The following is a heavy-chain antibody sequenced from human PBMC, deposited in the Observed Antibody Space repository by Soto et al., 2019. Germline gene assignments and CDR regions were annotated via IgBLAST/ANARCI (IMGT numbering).Heavy chain of an antibody. V-gene: IGHV4-61*08. CDR3: ARSPSLYSSSWYFPGRWFDP. CDR2: IYYSGST. Sequence: PSETLSLTCTVSGGSISSGGYYWSWIRQHPGKGLEWIGYIYYSGSTNYNPSLKSRVTISVDTSKNQFSLKLSSVTAADTAVYYCARSPSLYSSSWYFPGRWFDPWGQGTLVTVSS. D-gene: IGHD6-13*01. CDR1: GGSISSGGYY. J-gene: IGHJ5*02.